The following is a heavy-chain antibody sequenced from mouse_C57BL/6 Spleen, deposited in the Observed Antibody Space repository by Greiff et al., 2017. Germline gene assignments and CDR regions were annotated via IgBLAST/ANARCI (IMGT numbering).Heavy chain of an antibody. CDR1: GFSFNTYA. Sequence: EVNVVESGGGLVQPKGSLKLSCAASGFSFNTYAMNWVRQAPGKGLEWVARIRSKSNNYATYYADSVKDRFTISRDDSESMLYLQMNNLKTEDTAMYYCVRSGGNYEGDYFDYWGQGTTLTVSS. J-gene: IGHJ2*01. D-gene: IGHD2-1*01. CDR3: VRSGGNYEGDYFDY. V-gene: IGHV10-1*01. CDR2: IRSKSNNYAT.